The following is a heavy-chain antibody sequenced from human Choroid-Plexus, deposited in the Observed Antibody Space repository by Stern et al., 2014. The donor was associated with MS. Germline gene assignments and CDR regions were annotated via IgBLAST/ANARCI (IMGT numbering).Heavy chain of an antibody. CDR1: GYIFTGYY. CDR3: ARDQRGITIFGVVTDYYYLGMDV. V-gene: IGHV1-2*02. CDR2: INPKTGGP. Sequence: QLVESGAEVKKPGASGKVSCKTSGYIFTGYYIHWVRQAPGQGLEWMAWINPKTGGPKYAQKFQGRVTMSRDTSISTAYVELSSLTSDDTAVYYCARDQRGITIFGVVTDYYYLGMDVWGQGTTVTVSS. D-gene: IGHD3-3*01. J-gene: IGHJ6*02.